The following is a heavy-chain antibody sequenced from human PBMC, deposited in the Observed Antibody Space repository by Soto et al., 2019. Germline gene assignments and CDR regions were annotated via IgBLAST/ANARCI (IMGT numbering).Heavy chain of an antibody. Sequence: SVKVSCKTSGFTFRSSAVQWVRQARGQRLEWIGWLVVGTGNTNYAQKFQQRVTISSDRSANTVSMELSSLTSEDTAVYYCATGAYCSGGSCSDYYYYYYGMDLWGQGTTVTVS. CDR3: ATGAYCSGGSCSDYYYYYYGMDL. D-gene: IGHD2-15*01. CDR1: GFTFRSSA. CDR2: LVVGTGNT. J-gene: IGHJ6*02. V-gene: IGHV1-58*01.